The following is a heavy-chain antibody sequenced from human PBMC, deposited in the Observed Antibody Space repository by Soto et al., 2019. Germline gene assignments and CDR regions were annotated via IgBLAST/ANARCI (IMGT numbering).Heavy chain of an antibody. CDR3: SAASQFRSVFLRHDY. Sequence: EVQLVESGGGLVNPGGSLRLSCAASGFTISDAWINWVRQAPGMGLGWVGRIKSIRDGGTTDFAAPVNASFAISRDDSKKMGCLQINSLNAVDTAVYVCSAASQFRSVFLRHDYLGHGPLFTGSS. CDR1: GFTISDAW. J-gene: IGHJ4*01. CDR2: IKSIRDGGTT. D-gene: IGHD3-10*01. V-gene: IGHV3-15*07.